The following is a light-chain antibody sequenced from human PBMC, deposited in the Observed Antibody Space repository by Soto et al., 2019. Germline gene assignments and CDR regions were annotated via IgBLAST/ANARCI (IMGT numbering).Light chain of an antibody. Sequence: EIVLTQSPGTLSLSLGERATLSCRASQSVSSNYLAWYQQKPGQAPRLLIYATSSRATGIPDRFSGSGSGTDFTLTISRLAPEDFAVYYCQQYGNSPRYSFGQGTKLEIK. V-gene: IGKV3-20*01. J-gene: IGKJ2*03. CDR1: QSVSSNY. CDR3: QQYGNSPRYS. CDR2: ATS.